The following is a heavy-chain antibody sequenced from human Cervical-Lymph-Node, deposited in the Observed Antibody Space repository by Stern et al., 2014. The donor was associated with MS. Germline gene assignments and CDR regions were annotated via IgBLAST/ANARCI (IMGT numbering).Heavy chain of an antibody. CDR3: ARDAGVTVSVDNYYGMDV. Sequence: VQLVESGGGLVKPGGSLRLSCAASGFTFRDYYMNWIRQAPGKGLEYLSYITSRGSIKFYADAVKGRVTVSRDNAKNLLYLQMNSLRVEDTAVYYCARDAGVTVSVDNYYGMDVWGPGTTVTVSS. CDR1: GFTFRDYY. J-gene: IGHJ6*02. CDR2: ITSRGSIK. V-gene: IGHV3-11*01. D-gene: IGHD3-10*01.